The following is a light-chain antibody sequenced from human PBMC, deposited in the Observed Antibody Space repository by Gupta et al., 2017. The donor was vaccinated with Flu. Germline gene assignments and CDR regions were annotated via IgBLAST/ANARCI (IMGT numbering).Light chain of an antibody. CDR1: QKIDTY. CDR3: RQKQSPTYT. V-gene: IGKV1-39*01. Sequence: PSSLSASGGDRISITCRASQKIDTYLNWYQQKPGKGPNLLILGATSLQSGVPSRFSGIGSVTEFTLTIIRRQPEDFVTYYCRQKQSPTYTFGQGTKLEIK. J-gene: IGKJ2*01. CDR2: GAT.